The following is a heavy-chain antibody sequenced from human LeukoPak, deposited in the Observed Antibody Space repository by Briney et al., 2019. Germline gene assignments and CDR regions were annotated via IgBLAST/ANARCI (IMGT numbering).Heavy chain of an antibody. J-gene: IGHJ4*02. CDR1: GFTFSSYW. Sequence: PGGSLRLSCAASGFTFSSYWMHWVRQAPGKGLVWVSRINSDGSSTSYADSVKGRFTISRDNSKNTLYLQMNSLRAEDTAVYYCAKERNPYTAMVAYFDYWGQGTLVTVSS. CDR3: AKERNPYTAMVAYFDY. V-gene: IGHV3-74*01. D-gene: IGHD5-18*01. CDR2: INSDGSST.